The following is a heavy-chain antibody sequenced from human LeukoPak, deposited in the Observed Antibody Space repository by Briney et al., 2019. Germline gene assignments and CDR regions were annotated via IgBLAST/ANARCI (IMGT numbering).Heavy chain of an antibody. J-gene: IGHJ4*02. CDR3: ARSRARYHNSRGYYPDS. CDR2: IYTSGIT. D-gene: IGHD3-22*01. CDR1: GGSITSGTYY. V-gene: IGHV4-61*02. Sequence: PSQTLSLTCTVSGGSITSGTYYWSWIWQSAGKGLEWIGRIYTSGITDYNPSLKSRVAISLDTSNNHFSLRLGSVTAADTAVYYCARSRARYHNSRGYYPDSWGQGTLVTVSS.